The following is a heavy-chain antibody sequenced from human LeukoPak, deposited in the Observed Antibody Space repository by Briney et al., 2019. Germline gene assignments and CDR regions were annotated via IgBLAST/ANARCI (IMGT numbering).Heavy chain of an antibody. CDR1: GFSFSGDA. D-gene: IGHD3-16*01. Sequence: GGSLRLSCAASGFSFSGDAIHWVRQAPDEGLEWVALIWSDGSQTKYAGSVKGRFTVSRDNSKNTAFLQMSGLTVEDTAVYYCAGAAGLGNYLIDYWGQGTLVTVSS. J-gene: IGHJ4*02. CDR3: AGAAGLGNYLIDY. V-gene: IGHV3-33*01. CDR2: IWSDGSQT.